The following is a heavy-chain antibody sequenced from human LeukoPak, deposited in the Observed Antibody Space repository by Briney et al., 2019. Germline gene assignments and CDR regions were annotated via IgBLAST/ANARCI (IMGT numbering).Heavy chain of an antibody. V-gene: IGHV3-23*01. J-gene: IGHJ4*02. Sequence: GESLRLSCAASGFTFSTYALSWVRQAPGKGLEWVSSIRGSDSSTYYAGSVKGRFAISRDNSKNTLYLQMNSLRAEDTAVYYCAKDFYGDYGGLDYWGQGTLVTVSS. CDR3: AKDFYGDYGGLDY. D-gene: IGHD4-17*01. CDR2: IRGSDSST. CDR1: GFTFSTYA.